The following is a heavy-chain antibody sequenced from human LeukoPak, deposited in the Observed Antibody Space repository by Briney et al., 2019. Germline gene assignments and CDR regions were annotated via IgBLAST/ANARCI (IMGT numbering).Heavy chain of an antibody. V-gene: IGHV4-61*01. Sequence: SETLSLTCTVSGYSISSGYYWSWIRQPPGKGLEWIGYIYYSGSTNYNPSLKSRVTISVDTSKNQFSLKLSSVTAADTAVYYCARSMRGGSRNGYFDYWGQGTLVTVSS. J-gene: IGHJ4*02. CDR3: ARSMRGGSRNGYFDY. D-gene: IGHD1-26*01. CDR2: IYYSGST. CDR1: GYSISSGYY.